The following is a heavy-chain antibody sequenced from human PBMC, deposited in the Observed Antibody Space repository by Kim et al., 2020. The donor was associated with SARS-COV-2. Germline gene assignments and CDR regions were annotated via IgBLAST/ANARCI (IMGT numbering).Heavy chain of an antibody. CDR1: GFTFSSYA. CDR3: ARAPGGIIIDGWFDP. V-gene: IGHV3-30*04. Sequence: GGSLRLSCAASGFTFSSYAMHWVRQAPGKGLEWVAVISYDGSNKYYADSVKGRFTISRDNSKNTLYLQMNSLRAEDTAVYYCARAPGGIIIDGWFDPWGQGTLVTVSS. CDR2: ISYDGSNK. J-gene: IGHJ5*02. D-gene: IGHD3-16*01.